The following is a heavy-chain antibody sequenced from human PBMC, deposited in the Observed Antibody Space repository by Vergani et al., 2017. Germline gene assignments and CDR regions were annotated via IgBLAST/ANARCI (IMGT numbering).Heavy chain of an antibody. V-gene: IGHV2-70*04. J-gene: IGHJ4*02. CDR1: GFSPTTIGMR. CDR2: IDWDDDK. Sequence: QVTLKESGPALVKPTQTPTLTSTFSGFSPTTIGMRVTWIRQPPGKPLGWLARIDWDDDKFYSTSLKTRLTISKDTSKNQVVLTMTNMDPVDTSTYYCARSSSWGSTGFDYWGQGTLVTVSS. D-gene: IGHD7-27*01. CDR3: ARSSSWGSTGFDY.